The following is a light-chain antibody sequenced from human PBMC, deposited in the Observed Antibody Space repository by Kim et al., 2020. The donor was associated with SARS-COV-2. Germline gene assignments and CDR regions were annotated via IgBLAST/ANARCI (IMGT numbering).Light chain of an antibody. CDR3: QVWDSSSDHPGWV. V-gene: IGLV3-21*04. CDR1: NIGSKS. CDR2: YDS. J-gene: IGLJ3*02. Sequence: SYDLTQPPSVSVAPGKTARITCGGNNIGSKSVHWYQQKPGQAPVLVIYYDSDRPSGIPERFSGSNSGNTATLTISRVEAGDEADYYCQVWDSSSDHPGWVFGGGTQLDRP.